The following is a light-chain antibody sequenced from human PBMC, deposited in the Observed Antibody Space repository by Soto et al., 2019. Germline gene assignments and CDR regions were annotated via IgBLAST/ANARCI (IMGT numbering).Light chain of an antibody. Sequence: DIQMTQCPSSLSASVGDRTTITCRASQSIAGNLSWYQHRPGKAPKFLIYSASSLQRGVPSRFSGSGSGTDFSLTINGLQPEDFATYFCQQSFSVPITFGQGTRLEIK. CDR2: SAS. CDR1: QSIAGN. CDR3: QQSFSVPIT. V-gene: IGKV1-39*01. J-gene: IGKJ5*01.